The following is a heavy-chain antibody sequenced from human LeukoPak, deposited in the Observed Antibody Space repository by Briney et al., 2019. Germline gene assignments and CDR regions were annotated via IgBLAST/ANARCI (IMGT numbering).Heavy chain of an antibody. J-gene: IGHJ2*01. CDR2: ISPILGVN. D-gene: IGHD3-22*01. Sequence: SVNVSCKASGGTFTTYSITWVRQAPGQGLEWMGRISPILGVNYYAQKFQGRVTISADNSMITAYMHLSNVTSEDTAVYYCVAVYDGAAGYFDLWGRGTLITVFS. V-gene: IGHV1-69*02. CDR3: VAVYDGAAGYFDL. CDR1: GGTFTTYS.